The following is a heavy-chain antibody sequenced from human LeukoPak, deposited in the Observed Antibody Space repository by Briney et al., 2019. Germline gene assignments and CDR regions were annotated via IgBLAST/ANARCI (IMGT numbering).Heavy chain of an antibody. D-gene: IGHD5/OR15-5a*01. CDR3: ARDPMSADY. J-gene: IGHJ4*02. CDR2: IYYSGST. Sequence: PSETLSLTCTVSGGSISSYYWSWIRQPPGKGLEWIGYIYYSGSTNYNPSLKGRVTISVDTSKNQFSLKLSSVTAADTAVYYCARDPMSADYWXQGTLVTVSS. CDR1: GGSISSYY. V-gene: IGHV4-59*01.